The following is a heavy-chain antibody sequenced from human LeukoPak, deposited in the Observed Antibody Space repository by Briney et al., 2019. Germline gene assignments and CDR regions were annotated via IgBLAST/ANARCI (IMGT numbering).Heavy chain of an antibody. CDR1: GYTFTGYY. Sequence: GASVKVSCKASGYTFTGYYMYWVRQAPGQGLEWMGWINPNSGGTNYAQKFQGRVTMTRDTSISTAYMELSRLRSDDTAVYYCARAHIVVVTAISGDFDHWGQGTLVTVSS. CDR3: ARAHIVVVTAISGDFDH. J-gene: IGHJ4*02. CDR2: INPNSGGT. V-gene: IGHV1-2*02. D-gene: IGHD2-21*02.